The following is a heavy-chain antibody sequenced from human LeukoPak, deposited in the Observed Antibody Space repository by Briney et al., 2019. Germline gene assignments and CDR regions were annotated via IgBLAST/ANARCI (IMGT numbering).Heavy chain of an antibody. Sequence: GGSLRLSCAASGFTFSSYWMSWVRQAPGKGLEWVANIKQDGSEKYYVDSVKGRFTISRDNAKNSLYLQMNSLRAEDTAVYYCASSMITFGGVIPFWGQETLVTVSS. V-gene: IGHV3-7*01. J-gene: IGHJ4*02. D-gene: IGHD3-16*01. CDR1: GFTFSSYW. CDR2: IKQDGSEK. CDR3: ASSMITFGGVIPF.